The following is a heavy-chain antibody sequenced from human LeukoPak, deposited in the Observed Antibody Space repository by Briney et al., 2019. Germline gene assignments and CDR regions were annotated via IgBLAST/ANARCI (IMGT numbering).Heavy chain of an antibody. CDR1: GFTFSSYG. J-gene: IGHJ4*02. Sequence: PGGSLRLSCAASGFTFSSYGMHWVRQAPGKGLEWVAFIRYDGSNKYYADSVKGRFTISRDNSKNTLYLQMNSLGAEDTAVYYCAKASGIAAAGPFDYWGQGTLVTVSS. D-gene: IGHD6-13*01. V-gene: IGHV3-30*02. CDR2: IRYDGSNK. CDR3: AKASGIAAAGPFDY.